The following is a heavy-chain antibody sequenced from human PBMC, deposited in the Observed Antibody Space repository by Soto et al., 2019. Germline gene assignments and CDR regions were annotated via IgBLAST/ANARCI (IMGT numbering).Heavy chain of an antibody. Sequence: SETLSLTCTVSGDSITSNSYFWAWIRQPPGKGLEWIGYIYYSGSTNYNPSLKSRVTISVDTSKNQFSLKLSSVTAADTAVYYCAREVAGPDYFDYWGQGTLVTVSS. CDR3: AREVAGPDYFDY. CDR1: GDSITSNSYF. CDR2: IYYSGST. D-gene: IGHD6-19*01. J-gene: IGHJ4*02. V-gene: IGHV4-61*01.